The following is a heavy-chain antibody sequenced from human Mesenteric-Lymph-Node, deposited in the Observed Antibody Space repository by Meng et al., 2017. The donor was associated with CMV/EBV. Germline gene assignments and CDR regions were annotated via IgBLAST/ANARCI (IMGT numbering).Heavy chain of an antibody. V-gene: IGHV3-74*01. CDR1: GFTFSSYW. CDR3: AREGVGRRITIFGVVINHGMDV. CDR2: INSYGSST. J-gene: IGHJ6*02. Sequence: GGSLRPSCAVSGFTFSSYWMHWVRQAPGKGLVWVSRINSYGSSTSYADSVKGRFTISRDNAKNTLYLQMNSLRAEDTAVYYCAREGVGRRITIFGVVINHGMDVWGQGTTVTVSS. D-gene: IGHD3-3*01.